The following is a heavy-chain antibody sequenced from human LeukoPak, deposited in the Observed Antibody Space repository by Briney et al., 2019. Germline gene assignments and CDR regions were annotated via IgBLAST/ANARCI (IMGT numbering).Heavy chain of an antibody. V-gene: IGHV3-7*03. CDR2: INHNGNVN. J-gene: IGHJ6*02. D-gene: IGHD3-16*01. Sequence: GGYLRLYCAASGFTFSSYWMNWARQAPGKGLEWVASINHNGNVNYYVDSVKGRFTISRDNAKNSLYLQMGNLRAEDTAVYFCARGGGLDVWGQGATVTVSS. CDR1: GFTFSSYW. CDR3: ARGGGLDV.